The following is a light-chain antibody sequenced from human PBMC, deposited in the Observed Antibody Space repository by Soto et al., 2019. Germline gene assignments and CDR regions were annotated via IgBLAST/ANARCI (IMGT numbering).Light chain of an antibody. V-gene: IGKV3D-15*01. Sequence: EIVLTQSPDTLSLSPGERATLSCRASQNIYINSLAWYQQRPGQAPRLLIYGGSTRATAVPDRFSGSGSGTDFTLTISSLQSEDFAVYYCQQYNNWPLYTFGQGTKLEIK. CDR2: GGS. CDR3: QQYNNWPLYT. CDR1: QNIYIN. J-gene: IGKJ2*01.